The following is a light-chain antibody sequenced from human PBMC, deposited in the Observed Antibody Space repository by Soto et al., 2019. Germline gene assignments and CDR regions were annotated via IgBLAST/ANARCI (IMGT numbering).Light chain of an antibody. CDR3: QQYNNYWT. Sequence: DIQMTQSPSTLSASVGDRVTITCRASQSVSTWLAWYQQKPGTAPKVLIYDASSLQSGVPSRLSGSGSGTEFTLTISSLQPDDFATYFCQQYNNYWTFGQGIKVDIK. J-gene: IGKJ1*01. CDR2: DAS. V-gene: IGKV1-5*01. CDR1: QSVSTW.